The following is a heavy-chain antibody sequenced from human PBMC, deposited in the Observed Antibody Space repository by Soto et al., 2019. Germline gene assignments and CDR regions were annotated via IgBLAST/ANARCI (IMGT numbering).Heavy chain of an antibody. CDR1: GYTLTELS. CDR2: FDPEDGET. V-gene: IGHV1-24*01. J-gene: IGHJ5*02. Sequence: ASVKVSCKVSGYTLTELSMHWVRQAPGKGLEWMGGFDPEDGETIYAQKFQGRVTMTEDTSTDTAYMELSSLRSEDTAVYYCATSIRFLELGWFDPWGQGTRVTVPQ. CDR3: ATSIRFLELGWFDP. D-gene: IGHD3-3*01.